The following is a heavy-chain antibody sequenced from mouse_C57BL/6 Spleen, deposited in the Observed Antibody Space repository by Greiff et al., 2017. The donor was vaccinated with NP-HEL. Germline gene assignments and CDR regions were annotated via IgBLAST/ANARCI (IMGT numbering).Heavy chain of an antibody. J-gene: IGHJ4*01. Sequence: EVQLVESGGGLVKPGGSLKLSCAASGFTFSSYAMSWVRQTPEKRLEWVATISDGGSYTYYPDNVKGRFTISRDNAKNNLYLQMSNLKSEDTAMYYCARDLYGVYAMDYWGQGTSVTVSS. CDR3: ARDLYGVYAMDY. V-gene: IGHV5-4*01. CDR1: GFTFSSYA. D-gene: IGHD1-1*01. CDR2: ISDGGSYT.